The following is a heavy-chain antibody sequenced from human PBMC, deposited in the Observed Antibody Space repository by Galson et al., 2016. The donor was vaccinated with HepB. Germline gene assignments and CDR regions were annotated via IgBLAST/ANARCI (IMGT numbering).Heavy chain of an antibody. Sequence: SLRLSCAASGFTFDDFVLHWVRQAPGKGLEWVSLISWDGGSTFYADSVKGRFTISRDNSKNSLILQMNSLRTEDTAFYYCATISTGDYYFNYWGHGTLVTVSS. CDR2: ISWDGGST. CDR1: GFTFDDFV. J-gene: IGHJ4*01. V-gene: IGHV3-43*01. D-gene: IGHD2-21*02. CDR3: ATISTGDYYFNY.